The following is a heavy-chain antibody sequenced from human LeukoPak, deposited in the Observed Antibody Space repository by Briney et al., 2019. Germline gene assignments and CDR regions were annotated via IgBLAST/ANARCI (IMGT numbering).Heavy chain of an antibody. CDR2: IYSGGST. D-gene: IGHD3-10*01. CDR3: ASSYGLGSYYYYYYYGMDV. Sequence: GGSLRLSCAASGFTVSSNYMSWVRQAPGKGLEWVSVIYSGGSTYYADSVKGRFTISRDNSKNTLYLQMNSLRAEDTAVYYCASSYGLGSYYYYYYYGMDVWGKGTTVTVSS. J-gene: IGHJ6*04. V-gene: IGHV3-53*01. CDR1: GFTVSSNY.